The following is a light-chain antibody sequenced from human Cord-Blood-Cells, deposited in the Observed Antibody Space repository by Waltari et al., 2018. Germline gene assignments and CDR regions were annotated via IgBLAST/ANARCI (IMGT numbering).Light chain of an antibody. CDR2: GAS. J-gene: IGKJ3*01. V-gene: IGKV3-20*01. Sequence: ALPQSPGTLSLSPGARATLSCRASQSVSSSYLAWYQQKPGQAPRLLIYGASSRATGIPDRFSGSGSGTDFTLTISRLEPEDFAVYYCQQYGSSPFTFGPGTKVDIK. CDR1: QSVSSSY. CDR3: QQYGSSPFT.